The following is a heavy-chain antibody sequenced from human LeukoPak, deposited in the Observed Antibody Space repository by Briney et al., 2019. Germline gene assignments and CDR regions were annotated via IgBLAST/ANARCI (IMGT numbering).Heavy chain of an antibody. CDR1: GGSISGYY. D-gene: IGHD3-22*01. V-gene: IGHV4-59*01. CDR3: ARDRGSGYRFDY. CDR2: IYYSGST. J-gene: IGHJ4*02. Sequence: SETLSLTCTVSGGSISGYYWSWIRQPPGKGLEWIGYIYYSGSTNYNPSLKSRVTISVDTSKNQFSLKLSSVTAADTAVYYCARDRGSGYRFDYWGQGTLVTVSS.